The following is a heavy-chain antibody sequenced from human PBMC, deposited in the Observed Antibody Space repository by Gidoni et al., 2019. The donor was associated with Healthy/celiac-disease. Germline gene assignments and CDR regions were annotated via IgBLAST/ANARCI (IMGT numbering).Heavy chain of an antibody. V-gene: IGHV4-59*01. CDR2: IYYSGST. J-gene: IGHJ6*02. CDR3: ARDNYYYGMDV. CDR1: GGSISSYY. Sequence: TCTVSGGSISSYYWSWIRQPPGKGLEWIGYIYYSGSTNYNPSLKSRVTISVDTSKNQFSLKLSSVTAADTAVYYCARDNYYYGMDVWGQGTTVTVS.